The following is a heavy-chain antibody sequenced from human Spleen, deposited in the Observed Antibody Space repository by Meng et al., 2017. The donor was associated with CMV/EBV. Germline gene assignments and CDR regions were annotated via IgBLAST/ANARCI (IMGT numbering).Heavy chain of an antibody. CDR2: ITTYNDNT. CDR1: GYTFTSYG. J-gene: IGHJ5*02. Sequence: ASVKVSCKTSGYTFTSYGVTWVRQAPGQGLEWMGWITTYNDNTKYSQKLQGRVTMTTDTSTSTAYMELRSLRSDDTAVYYCATERRDSGSFSWGQGTLVTVSS. V-gene: IGHV1-18*01. CDR3: ATERRDSGSFS. D-gene: IGHD1-26*01.